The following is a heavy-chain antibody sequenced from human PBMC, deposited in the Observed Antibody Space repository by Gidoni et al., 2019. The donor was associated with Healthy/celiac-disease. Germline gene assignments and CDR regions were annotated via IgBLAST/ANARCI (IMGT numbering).Heavy chain of an antibody. CDR3: ARHGWTEGAKYSSGRPLWYFDL. D-gene: IGHD6-19*01. J-gene: IGHJ2*01. Sequence: STYYNPSLKSRVTISVDTSKNQFSLKLSSVTAADTAVYYCARHGWTEGAKYSSGRPLWYFDLWGRGTLVTVSS. CDR2: ST. V-gene: IGHV4-39*01.